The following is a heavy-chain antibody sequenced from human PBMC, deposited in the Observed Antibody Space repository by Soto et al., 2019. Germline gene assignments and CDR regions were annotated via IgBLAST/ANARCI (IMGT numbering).Heavy chain of an antibody. CDR1: GGSISSYY. CDR2: IYYSGST. V-gene: IGHV4-59*01. CDR3: ARGYNWNDGFGWFDP. J-gene: IGHJ5*02. Sequence: PSETLSLTCTVSGGSISSYYWSWIRQPPGKGLEWIGYIYYSGSTNYNPSLKSRVTISVDTFKNQFPLRLSSVTAADTAVYYCARGYNWNDGFGWFDPWGQGTLVTVSS. D-gene: IGHD1-20*01.